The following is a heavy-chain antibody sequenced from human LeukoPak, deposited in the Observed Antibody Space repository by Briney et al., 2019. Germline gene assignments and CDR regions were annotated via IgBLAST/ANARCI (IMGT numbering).Heavy chain of an antibody. Sequence: GASVKVSCKASGYTFTSYDINWVRQATGQGLERMGWMNPNSGNTGYAQKFQGRVTITRNTSISTAYMELSSLRSEDTAVYYCARGHYYDSSGYYYAYAFDIWGQGTMVTVSS. D-gene: IGHD3-22*01. CDR1: GYTFTSYD. J-gene: IGHJ3*02. CDR2: MNPNSGNT. V-gene: IGHV1-8*03. CDR3: ARGHYYDSSGYYYAYAFDI.